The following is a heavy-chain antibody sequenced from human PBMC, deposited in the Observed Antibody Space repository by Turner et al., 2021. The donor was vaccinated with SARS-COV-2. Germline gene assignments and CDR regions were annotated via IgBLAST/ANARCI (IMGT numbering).Heavy chain of an antibody. CDR1: GFTFSSYW. CDR3: ARQLWLRWYFDL. Sequence: EVQLVESGGGLVQPGGSLRLSCAASGFTFSSYWMSWVRQAPGKGLEWVANRKKDGSEKYYVDSVKGRFTISRDNAKNSLYLQMNSLRAEDTAVYYCARQLWLRWYFDLWGRGTLVTVSS. CDR2: RKKDGSEK. J-gene: IGHJ2*01. D-gene: IGHD5-18*01. V-gene: IGHV3-7*01.